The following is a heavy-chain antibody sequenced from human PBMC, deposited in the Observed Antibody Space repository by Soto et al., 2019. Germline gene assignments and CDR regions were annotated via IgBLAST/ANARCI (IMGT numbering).Heavy chain of an antibody. V-gene: IGHV3-74*01. CDR3: ARVVIGCFDC. CDR1: GFTFSAYW. D-gene: IGHD2-21*01. CDR2: VTKDGDMI. J-gene: IGHJ4*02. Sequence: EVQLVESGGGLVQPGGSLRLSCAASGFTFSAYWMHWVRQAPGKGLVWVARVTKDGDMISYADSVQGRFTISRDNATYTVSLQMNSLGVEDTGVYYWARVVIGCFDCWGQGPLGTFSS.